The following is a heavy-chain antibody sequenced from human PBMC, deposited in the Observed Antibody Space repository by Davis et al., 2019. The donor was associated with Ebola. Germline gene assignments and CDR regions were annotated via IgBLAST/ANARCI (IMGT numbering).Heavy chain of an antibody. CDR2: IYYSGST. J-gene: IGHJ4*02. V-gene: IGHV4-31*02. Sequence: SWIRQHPGKGLEWIGYIYYSGSTYYNPSLKSRVTISVDTSKNQFSLKLSSVTAADTAVYYCARGDWNRYYFDYWGQGTLVTVSS. CDR3: ARGDWNRYYFDY. D-gene: IGHD1-1*01.